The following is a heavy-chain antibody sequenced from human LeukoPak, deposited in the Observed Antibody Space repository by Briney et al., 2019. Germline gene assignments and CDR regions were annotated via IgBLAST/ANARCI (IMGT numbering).Heavy chain of an antibody. J-gene: IGHJ3*02. CDR1: GGSISSGSYY. D-gene: IGHD2/OR15-2a*01. Sequence: PSETLSLTCTVSGGSISSGSYYWGWIRQPPGKGLEWIGSIYYSGSTYYNPSLKSRVTISVDTSKNQFSLKLSSVTAADTAVYYCARLLYDAFDIWGQGTMVTVSS. V-gene: IGHV4-39*01. CDR2: IYYSGST. CDR3: ARLLYDAFDI.